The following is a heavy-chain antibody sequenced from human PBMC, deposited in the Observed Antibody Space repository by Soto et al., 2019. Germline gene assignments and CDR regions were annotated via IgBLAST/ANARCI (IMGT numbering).Heavy chain of an antibody. CDR3: AKGSLYDGDAFDI. V-gene: IGHV3-30*18. CDR1: GFTFSSYG. Sequence: SGGSLRLSCAASGFTFSSYGMHWVRQAPGKGLEWVAVISYDGSNKYYADSVKGRFTISRDNSKNTLYLQMNSLRAEDTAVYYCAKGSLYDGDAFDIWGQGTMVTVS. D-gene: IGHD3-22*01. J-gene: IGHJ3*02. CDR2: ISYDGSNK.